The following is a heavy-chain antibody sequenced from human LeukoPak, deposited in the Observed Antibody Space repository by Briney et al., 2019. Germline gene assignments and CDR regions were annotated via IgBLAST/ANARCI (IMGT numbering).Heavy chain of an antibody. Sequence: SETLSLTCAVYGGSFSGYYWSWIRQPPGKGLEWIGEINHSGSTNYNPSLKSRVTISVDTSKNQFSLKLSSVTAADTAVYYCARHYYDFWSGYTYYFDYWGQGTLVTVSS. CDR3: ARHYYDFWSGYTYYFDY. D-gene: IGHD3-3*01. J-gene: IGHJ4*02. V-gene: IGHV4-34*01. CDR1: GGSFSGYY. CDR2: INHSGST.